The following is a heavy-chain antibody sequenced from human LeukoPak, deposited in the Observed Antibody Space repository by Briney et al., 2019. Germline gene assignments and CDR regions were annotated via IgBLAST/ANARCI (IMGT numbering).Heavy chain of an antibody. V-gene: IGHV1-18*01. D-gene: IGHD2-2*01. CDR2: ISAYNGNT. CDR1: GYTLTSYG. Sequence: ASVKVSCKASGYTLTSYGISWVRQAPGQGLEWMGWISAYNGNTNYAQKLQGRVTMTTDTSTSTAYMELRSLRSDDTAVCYCARAHCSSTSCYFNYWGQGTLVTVSS. CDR3: ARAHCSSTSCYFNY. J-gene: IGHJ4*02.